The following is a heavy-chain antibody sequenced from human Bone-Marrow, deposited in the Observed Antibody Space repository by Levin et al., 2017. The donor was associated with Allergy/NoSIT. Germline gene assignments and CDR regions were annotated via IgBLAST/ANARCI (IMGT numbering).Heavy chain of an antibody. D-gene: IGHD6-19*01. CDR2: IYYSGST. J-gene: IGHJ6*02. V-gene: IGHV4-59*01. Sequence: SQTLSLTCTVSGGSISSYYWSWIRQPPGKGLEWIGYIYYSGSTNYNPSLKSRVTISVDTSKNQFSLKLSSVTAADTAVYYCARGRLGSGWYKGGDNYYYYGMDVWGQGTTVTVSS. CDR3: ARGRLGSGWYKGGDNYYYYGMDV. CDR1: GGSISSYY.